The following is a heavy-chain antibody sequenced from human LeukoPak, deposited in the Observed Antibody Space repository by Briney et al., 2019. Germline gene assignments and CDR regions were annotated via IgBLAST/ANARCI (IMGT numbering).Heavy chain of an antibody. Sequence: TSSETLSLTCAVHGGSFSDYYWSWSRQPPGKGLEWIGEINHSGTTNYNPSLKRRVAISVDTSKNQFSLKLSSVTAADTAVYHCGRVPYCSGGSCNYYYYYGLDVWGQGTTVTVSS. J-gene: IGHJ6*02. CDR2: INHSGTT. V-gene: IGHV4-34*01. CDR3: GRVPYCSGGSCNYYYYYGLDV. D-gene: IGHD2-15*01. CDR1: GGSFSDYY.